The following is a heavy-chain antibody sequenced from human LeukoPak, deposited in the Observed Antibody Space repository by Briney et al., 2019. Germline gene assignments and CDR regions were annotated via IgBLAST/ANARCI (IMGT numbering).Heavy chain of an antibody. V-gene: IGHV4-61*01. CDR2: IYYSGST. Sequence: SETLSLTCTVSGGSASSGSYYWSWIRQPPGKGLEWIGYIYYSGSTNYNPSLKSRVTISVDTSKNQFSLKLSSVTAADTAVYYCAREDIVVVPAADAFDVWGQGTMVTVSS. CDR3: AREDIVVVPAADAFDV. CDR1: GGSASSGSYY. D-gene: IGHD2-2*01. J-gene: IGHJ3*01.